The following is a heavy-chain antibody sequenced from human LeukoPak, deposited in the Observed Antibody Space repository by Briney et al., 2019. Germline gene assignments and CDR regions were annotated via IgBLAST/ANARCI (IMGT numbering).Heavy chain of an antibody. V-gene: IGHV4-4*07. CDR3: ARANYDGSDY. J-gene: IGHJ4*02. CDR1: GGSISSYY. D-gene: IGHD3-22*01. Sequence: SETLSLTCTVSGGSISSYYWSWIRQPAGKGLEWIGRIYTSGTTNYNPSLKSRVTMSVDTSKKQFSLKMRSVTAADTAVYYCARANYDGSDYWGQGTLVTVSS. CDR2: IYTSGTT.